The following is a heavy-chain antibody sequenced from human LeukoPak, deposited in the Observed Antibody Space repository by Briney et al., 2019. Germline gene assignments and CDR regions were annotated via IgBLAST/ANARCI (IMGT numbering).Heavy chain of an antibody. CDR3: ARTVVTHYYYYYMDV. CDR1: GGTFSSYA. V-gene: IGHV1-69*06. CDR2: IIPIFGTA. D-gene: IGHD4-23*01. Sequence: GASVKVSCKASGGTFSSYAISWVRQAPGQGLEWMGGIIPIFGTANYAQKFQGRVTITADKSTSTAYMELSSLRSEDTAVYYCARTVVTHYYYYYMDVWGKGTTVTVSS. J-gene: IGHJ6*03.